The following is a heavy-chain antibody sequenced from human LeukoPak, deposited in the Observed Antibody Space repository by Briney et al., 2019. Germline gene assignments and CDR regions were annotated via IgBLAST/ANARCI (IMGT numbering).Heavy chain of an antibody. Sequence: TSETLSLTCTVSGGSISSSTYYWGWIRRPPGKGLEWIGSIYYSGSTYYNPSLKSRVAVSVDTSKNQFSLNLSSVTAADTAVYYCVRGSTLRHYQYWGQGTLVTVSS. CDR3: VRGSTLRHYQY. V-gene: IGHV4-39*01. D-gene: IGHD3-16*01. J-gene: IGHJ4*02. CDR2: IYYSGST. CDR1: GGSISSSTYY.